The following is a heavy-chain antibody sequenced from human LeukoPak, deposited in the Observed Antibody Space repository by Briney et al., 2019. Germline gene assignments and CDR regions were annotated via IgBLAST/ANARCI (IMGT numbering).Heavy chain of an antibody. J-gene: IGHJ4*02. CDR1: GFTFSSYG. CDR2: IWYDGSNK. D-gene: IGHD6-19*01. Sequence: RPGGSLRLSCAASGFTFSSYGILWVRQAPGKGLEWVAVIWYDGSNKYYADSVKGRFTISRDQSKNTVYLQMNNLRADDTAVYYCARLGSGWAIDYWGQGTLVTVSS. CDR3: ARLGSGWAIDY. V-gene: IGHV3-33*01.